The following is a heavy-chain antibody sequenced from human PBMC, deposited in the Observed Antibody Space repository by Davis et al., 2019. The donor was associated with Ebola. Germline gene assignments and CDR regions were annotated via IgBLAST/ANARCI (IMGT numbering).Heavy chain of an antibody. D-gene: IGHD2-2*01. CDR1: GFSISGGYY. CDR2: IYHSGST. J-gene: IGHJ6*02. CDR3: AREDCISTSCYAGRYYGMDV. Sequence: MPSETLSLTCSVSGFSISGGYYWGWIRQPPGKGLEWIGSIYHSGSTNYSPSLKSRVTISADTSKNQFSLRLKSVTAADTAMYYCAREDCISTSCYAGRYYGMDVWGQGTTVTVSS. V-gene: IGHV4-38-2*02.